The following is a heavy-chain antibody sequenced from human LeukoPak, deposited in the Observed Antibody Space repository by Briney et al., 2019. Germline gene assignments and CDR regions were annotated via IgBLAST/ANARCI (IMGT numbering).Heavy chain of an antibody. CDR3: AREGDSALDTNWFDP. D-gene: IGHD5-18*01. Sequence: ASVKVSCKATGYTFTGYYIHWVRQAPGQGLEWMGWINPNTGGTEYAQRFQNRVTMTRDTSINTAHLELSGLKSDDTAIYYCAREGDSALDTNWFDPWGQGTLVTVSS. CDR2: INPNTGGT. V-gene: IGHV1-2*02. CDR1: GYTFTGYY. J-gene: IGHJ5*02.